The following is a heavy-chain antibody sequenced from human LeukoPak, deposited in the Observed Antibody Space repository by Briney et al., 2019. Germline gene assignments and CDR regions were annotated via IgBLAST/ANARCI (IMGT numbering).Heavy chain of an antibody. V-gene: IGHV3-23*01. CDR1: GFTFSRYA. D-gene: IGHD3-3*01. J-gene: IGHJ4*02. CDR2: ISGSGGST. CDR3: AKGGDFWSEIDY. Sequence: PGGSLRLSCAASGFTFSRYAMSWVRQAPGKGLEWVSAISGSGGSTYYADSVKGRFTISRDNSKNTLYLQMNSLRAEDTAVYYFAKGGDFWSEIDYWGQGTLVTVSS.